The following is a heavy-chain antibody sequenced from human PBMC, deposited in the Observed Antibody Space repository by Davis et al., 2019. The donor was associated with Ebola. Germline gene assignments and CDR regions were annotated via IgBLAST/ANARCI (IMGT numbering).Heavy chain of an antibody. V-gene: IGHV3-7*03. CDR3: ARVTYDFWSGYGDY. Sequence: GGSLRLSCAASGFTFSRNGMHWVRQAPGKGLEWVANIKQDGSEKYYVDSVKGRFTISRDNAKNSLYLQMNSLRAEDTAVYYCARVTYDFWSGYGDYWGQGTLVTVSS. CDR2: IKQDGSEK. J-gene: IGHJ4*02. D-gene: IGHD3-3*01. CDR1: GFTFSRNG.